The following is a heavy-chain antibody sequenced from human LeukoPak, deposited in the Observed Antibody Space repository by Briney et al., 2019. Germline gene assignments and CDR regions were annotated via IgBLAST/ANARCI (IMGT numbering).Heavy chain of an antibody. V-gene: IGHV3-15*01. J-gene: IGHJ4*02. CDR1: GFTFSNAW. Sequence: KPGGSLRLSCAASGFTFSNAWMSWVRQAPGKGLEWVGRIKSKTDGGTTDYAAPVKGRFTISRDDSKNTLYLQMNSLKTEDTAVYYCTTDNSGFIAVASVHLFDYWGQGTLVTVSS. CDR3: TTDNSGFIAVASVHLFDY. D-gene: IGHD6-19*01. CDR2: IKSKTDGGTT.